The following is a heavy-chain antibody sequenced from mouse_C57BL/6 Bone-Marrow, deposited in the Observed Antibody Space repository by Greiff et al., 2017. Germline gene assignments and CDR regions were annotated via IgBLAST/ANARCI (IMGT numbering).Heavy chain of an antibody. J-gene: IGHJ2*01. D-gene: IGHD2-4*01. CDR1: GFNIKDDY. V-gene: IGHV14-4*01. CDR2: IDPENGDT. CDR3: TTPIYYDYDLDY. Sequence: EVQLQQSGAELVRPGASVKLSCTASGFNIKDDYMHWVKQRPEQGLEWIGWIDPENGDTEYASKFQGKATITADTSSNTAYLQLSSLTSEDTAVYYCTTPIYYDYDLDYWGQGTTRTVSS.